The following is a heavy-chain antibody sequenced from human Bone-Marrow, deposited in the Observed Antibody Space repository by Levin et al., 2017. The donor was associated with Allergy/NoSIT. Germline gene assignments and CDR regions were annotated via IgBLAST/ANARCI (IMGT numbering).Heavy chain of an antibody. CDR1: GGSISSSSYY. CDR2: IYYSGST. D-gene: IGHD4-17*01. Sequence: TSETLSLTCTVSGGSISSSSYYWGWIRQPPGTGLDWIGSIYYSGSTYYNPSLKSRVTISVDTSKNQFSLKLSSVTAADTAVYYCARLTVTTENWFDPWGQGTLVTVSS. CDR3: ARLTVTTENWFDP. V-gene: IGHV4-39*01. J-gene: IGHJ5*02.